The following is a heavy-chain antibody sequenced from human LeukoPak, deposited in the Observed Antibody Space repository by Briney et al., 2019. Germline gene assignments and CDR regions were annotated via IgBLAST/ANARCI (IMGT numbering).Heavy chain of an antibody. Sequence: PAETLSLTCTVSGRPTINYFRRWIRQPAGKGLEWVGHIYSSGTTHYNPSLNIRVPISLDTSTSQFSLHLYSVTAADTAVYYCARAEGSGSGAYTLDYWGQGILVTVSS. V-gene: IGHV4-4*07. CDR2: IYSSGTT. CDR1: GRPTINYF. D-gene: IGHD3-10*01. CDR3: ARAEGSGSGAYTLDY. J-gene: IGHJ4*02.